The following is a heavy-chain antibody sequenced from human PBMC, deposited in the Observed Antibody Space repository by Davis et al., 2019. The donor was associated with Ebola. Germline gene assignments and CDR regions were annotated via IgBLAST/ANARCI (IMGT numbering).Heavy chain of an antibody. V-gene: IGHV4-39*02. D-gene: IGHD5-18*01. CDR2: IYYSGST. Sequence: SETLSLTCTVSGGSISSSSYYWGWIRQPPGKGLEWIGSIYYSGSTYYNPSLKSRVTISVDTSKNQFSLRLSSVTAADTAVYYCARDRYAETWIQLWSNADSYWGQGTLVTVSS. J-gene: IGHJ4*02. CDR3: ARDRYAETWIQLWSNADSY. CDR1: GGSISSSSYY.